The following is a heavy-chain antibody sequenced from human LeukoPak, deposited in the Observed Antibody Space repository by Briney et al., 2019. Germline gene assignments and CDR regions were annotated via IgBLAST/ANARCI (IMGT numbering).Heavy chain of an antibody. V-gene: IGHV3-23*01. CDR2: ISGSGGST. D-gene: IGHD1-7*01. CDR1: GFTFSSYA. J-gene: IGHJ4*02. Sequence: QSGGSLRLSCAASGFTFSSYAMSWVRQAPGKGLEWVSAISGSGGSTYYADSVKGRFTISRDNSKNTLYLQMNSLRAEDTAVYYCAKPKELRGVPYFDYWGQGTLVTVSS. CDR3: AKPKELRGVPYFDY.